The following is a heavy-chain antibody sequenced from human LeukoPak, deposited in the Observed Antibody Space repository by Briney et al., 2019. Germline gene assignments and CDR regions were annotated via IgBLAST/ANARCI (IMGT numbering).Heavy chain of an antibody. J-gene: IGHJ4*02. CDR1: GGTFSSYA. V-gene: IGHV1-69*05. D-gene: IGHD6-19*01. Sequence: SVKVSCKASGGTFSSYAISWVRQAPGQGLEWIGRIIPIFGTANYAQKFQGRVTITTDESTSTAYMELSGLRSEDTAVYYCARVSRGIAVAADDFDYWGQGTLVTVSS. CDR3: ARVSRGIAVAADDFDY. CDR2: IIPIFGTA.